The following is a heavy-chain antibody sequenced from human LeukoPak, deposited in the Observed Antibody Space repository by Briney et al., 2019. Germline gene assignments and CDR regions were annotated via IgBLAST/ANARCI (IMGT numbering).Heavy chain of an antibody. CDR2: ISSSGSTI. D-gene: IGHD3-10*01. Sequence: GRSLRLSCAASGFTFSSYAMHWVRQAPGKGLEWVSYISSSGSTIYYADSVKGRFTISRDNAKNSLYLQMNSLRAEDTAVYYCARNLYYYGSGSYYMRYYYYGMDVWGQGTTVTVSS. CDR1: GFTFSSYA. V-gene: IGHV3-48*03. J-gene: IGHJ6*02. CDR3: ARNLYYYGSGSYYMRYYYYGMDV.